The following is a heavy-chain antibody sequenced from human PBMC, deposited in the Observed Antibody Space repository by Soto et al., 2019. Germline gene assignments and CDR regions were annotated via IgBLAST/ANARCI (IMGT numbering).Heavy chain of an antibody. J-gene: IGHJ5*02. D-gene: IGHD3-22*01. CDR3: ARVGPGVPYYYDSSPYTFENWFDP. Sequence: PSETLSLPFAVFGYSISSGYYWGWLRQPPGKGLEWIGSIYQGVSTYYNPSLNSRVTLSIDMTNNHVSLILSSVTAADTAVYYCARVGPGVPYYYDSSPYTFENWFDPWGQGTLVTVSS. CDR1: GYSISSGYY. CDR2: IYQGVST. V-gene: IGHV4-38-2*01.